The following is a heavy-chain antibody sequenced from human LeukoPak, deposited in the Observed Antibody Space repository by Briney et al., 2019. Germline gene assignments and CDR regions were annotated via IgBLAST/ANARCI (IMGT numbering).Heavy chain of an antibody. V-gene: IGHV3-48*01. D-gene: IGHD2-2*01. Sequence: GGSLRLSCAASGFTFSTYSMNWVRQAPGKGLEWVSYISSSSSTIYYADSVKGRFTISRDNAKNSLFLQMHSLRAEDTAVYYCARGGYCSTTTCYLSDAFDIWGQGTTVTVSS. CDR3: ARGGYCSTTTCYLSDAFDI. J-gene: IGHJ3*02. CDR2: ISSSSSTI. CDR1: GFTFSTYS.